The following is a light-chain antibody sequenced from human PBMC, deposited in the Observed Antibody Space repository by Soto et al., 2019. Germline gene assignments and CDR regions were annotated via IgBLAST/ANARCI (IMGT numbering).Light chain of an antibody. V-gene: IGKV3-11*01. J-gene: IGKJ1*01. CDR1: QSVSRT. CDR2: DAS. CDR3: QQRYNWPQT. Sequence: EVVLTQSPATLPLSPGERANLSCRTSQSVSRTLAWYQQKSGQAPRLLIYDASNRATGIPTRFSGSGSGTDFTLTISSLEPEDFAVYYCQQRYNWPQTFGQGTKVEIK.